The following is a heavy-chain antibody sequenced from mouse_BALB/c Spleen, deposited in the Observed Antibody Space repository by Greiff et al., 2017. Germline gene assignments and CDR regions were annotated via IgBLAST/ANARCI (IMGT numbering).Heavy chain of an antibody. CDR1: GYSFTSYW. J-gene: IGHJ1*01. CDR3: TRLRDGYGKGFDV. V-gene: IGHV1-5*01. CDR2: IYPGNSDT. D-gene: IGHD2-10*02. Sequence: EVQLQQSGTVLARPGASVKMSCKASGYSFTSYWMHWVKQRPGQGLEWIGAIYPGNSDTSYNQKFKGKAKLTAVTSASTAYMELSSLTNEDSAVYYCTRLRDGYGKGFDVWGAGTTGTVSS.